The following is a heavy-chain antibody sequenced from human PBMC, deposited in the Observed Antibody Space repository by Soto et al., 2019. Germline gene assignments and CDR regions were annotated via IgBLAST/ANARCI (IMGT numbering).Heavy chain of an antibody. CDR2: ISAYDGDT. CDR1: GYTFNSYG. J-gene: IGHJ5*02. D-gene: IGHD1-26*01. V-gene: IGHV1-18*01. Sequence: QVQLVQSGAEVKKPGASVKVSCKASGYTFNSYGISWLRQAPGQGLEWMGWISAYDGDTKYAQKFQGRVTMTKDTSTRTANMEVRSLRSDDTAVYYCARSSGTSYIWFDPWGQGTLVTVSS. CDR3: ARSSGTSYIWFDP.